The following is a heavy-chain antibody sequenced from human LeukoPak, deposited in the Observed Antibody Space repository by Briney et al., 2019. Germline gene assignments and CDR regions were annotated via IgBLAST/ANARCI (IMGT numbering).Heavy chain of an antibody. J-gene: IGHJ6*03. D-gene: IGHD4-17*01. V-gene: IGHV4-39*02. CDR3: ARENYDYGDADDYYYYVDV. Sequence: PSETLSLTCVISGGSINSNNYYWGWIRQPPGKGLEWIGNVYYTGTTNYNPTLESRVTNSIDRSKNHFYLRLTSMTPADTALYFCARENYDYGDADDYYYYVDVWGKGTTVTVSS. CDR1: GGSINSNNYY. CDR2: VYYTGTT.